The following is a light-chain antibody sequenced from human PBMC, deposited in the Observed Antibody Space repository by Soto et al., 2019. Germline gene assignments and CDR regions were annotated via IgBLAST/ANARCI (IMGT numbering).Light chain of an antibody. CDR2: DVS. CDR1: SSDVGYYNY. CDR3: SSYTDITTRV. J-gene: IGLJ1*01. Sequence: QSALTQPAAVSGSPGQSITISCTGTSSDVGYYNYVSWYQQHPGKAPKLMIYDVSDRPSGVSNRFSGSKSGNTASLTISGLQAEDEADYYCSSYTDITTRVFVTGTKLTVL. V-gene: IGLV2-14*01.